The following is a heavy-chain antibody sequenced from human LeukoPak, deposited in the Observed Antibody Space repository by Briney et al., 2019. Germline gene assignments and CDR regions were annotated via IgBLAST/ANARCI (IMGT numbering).Heavy chain of an antibody. D-gene: IGHD3-22*01. J-gene: IGHJ6*03. CDR1: GGSISSYY. CDR2: IYTSGST. V-gene: IGHV4-4*09. Sequence: SETLSLTCTVSGGSISSYYWSWIRQPPGKGLEWIGYIYTSGSTNYNPSLKSRVTISVDTSKNQFSLKLSSVTAADTAVYYCARISSEQYYYYYYMDVWGKGTTVTVSS. CDR3: ARISSEQYYYYYYMDV.